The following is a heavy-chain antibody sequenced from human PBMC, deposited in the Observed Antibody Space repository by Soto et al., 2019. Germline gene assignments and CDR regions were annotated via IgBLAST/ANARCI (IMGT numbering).Heavy chain of an antibody. V-gene: IGHV1-46*01. CDR1: GYTFTSFQ. D-gene: IGHD2-2*01. Sequence: QVQLVQSGAEVKKPGASVKVSCKKSGYTFTSFQMHWVRQAPGQGLEWMGIINPGSGSTNYAQKFQGRVTMTSDTSTRTIYMELSSLRSEDTAVYYCANCRLPAIPAAADYWGQGTLVTVSS. J-gene: IGHJ4*02. CDR3: ANCRLPAIPAAADY. CDR2: INPGSGST.